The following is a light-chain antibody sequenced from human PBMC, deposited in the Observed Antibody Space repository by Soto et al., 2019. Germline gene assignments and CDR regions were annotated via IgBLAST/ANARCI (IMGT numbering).Light chain of an antibody. V-gene: IGKV3-15*01. Sequence: EIVMTHSPATLSVSPGERATLSCRASQSVGSNLAWYQQKPGQAPRLLIYGASARATGIPARFSGSGSGTEFTLTIRSLQSEDFAVYYCQQYNKWPITFGQGTRLEIK. CDR3: QQYNKWPIT. CDR1: QSVGSN. CDR2: GAS. J-gene: IGKJ5*01.